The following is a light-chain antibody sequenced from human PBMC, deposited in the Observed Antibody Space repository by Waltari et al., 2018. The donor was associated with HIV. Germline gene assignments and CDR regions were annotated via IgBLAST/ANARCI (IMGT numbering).Light chain of an antibody. V-gene: IGLV2-23*02. CDR3: CSYAGSSIYYV. CDR1: SSDVGYYNY. CDR2: DVT. J-gene: IGLJ1*01. Sequence: QSALTQPASVSGSPGQSITISSTGTSSDVGYYNYVSWYQQYPGQAPKLMIYDVTKRPSGVSTRFSGSKSGNTASLTISGLQAEDEADYYCCSYAGSSIYYVFGTGTKVTVL.